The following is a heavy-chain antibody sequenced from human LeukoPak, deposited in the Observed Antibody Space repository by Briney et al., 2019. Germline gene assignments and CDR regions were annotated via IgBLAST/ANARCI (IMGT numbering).Heavy chain of an antibody. CDR2: ISYDGSNK. Sequence: GGSLRLSCAASGFTFSSYAMHWVRQAPGKGPEWVAVISYDGSNKYYADSVKGRFTISRDNSKNTLYLQMNSLRAEDTAVYYCASLGLAGSAFDIWGQGTMVTVSS. V-gene: IGHV3-30-3*01. J-gene: IGHJ3*02. CDR3: ASLGLAGSAFDI. CDR1: GFTFSSYA. D-gene: IGHD2-15*01.